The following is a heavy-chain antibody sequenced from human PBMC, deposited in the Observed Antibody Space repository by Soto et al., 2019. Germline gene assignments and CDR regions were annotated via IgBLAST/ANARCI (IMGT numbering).Heavy chain of an antibody. V-gene: IGHV5-51*01. CDR3: AITRDSSRQFFFDH. CDR1: GYTFSRYW. D-gene: IGHD3-22*01. CDR2: IYPGDSDT. J-gene: IGHJ4*02. Sequence: EVQLVQSGAEVKKPGESLKISCKGSGYTFSRYWIGWVRQMPGKGLEWMGIIYPGDSDTRYSPSFQGQVTISADKSISTVYLQWSSLKASDTAMYYCAITRDSSRQFFFDHWGQGTLVTVSS.